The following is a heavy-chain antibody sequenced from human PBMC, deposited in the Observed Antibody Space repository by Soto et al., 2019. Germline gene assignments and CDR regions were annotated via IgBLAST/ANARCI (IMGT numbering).Heavy chain of an antibody. D-gene: IGHD3-10*01. Sequence: ASETLSLTCTVSGGSISSYYWSWIRQPPGKGLEWIGYIYYSGSTNYNPSLKSRVTISVDTSKNQFSLKLSSVTAADTAVYYCARGQYYGSGSYHEELNWFDPWGQGTLVTVSS. V-gene: IGHV4-59*01. CDR2: IYYSGST. CDR3: ARGQYYGSGSYHEELNWFDP. CDR1: GGSISSYY. J-gene: IGHJ5*02.